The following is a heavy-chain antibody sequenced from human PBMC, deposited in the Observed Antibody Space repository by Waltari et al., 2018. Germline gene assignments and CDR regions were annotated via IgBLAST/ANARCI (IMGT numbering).Heavy chain of an antibody. CDR1: GFSLSTSGVG. Sequence: QITLKESGPTLVKPTQTLTLTCTFSGFSLSTSGVGVGWIRQPPGTALAWLALIYWNDDKRYSPSLKSRLTVTKDTSKNQVVLTMTNMDPVDTATYYCAHSKSSSYTGDCYYYGMDVWGQGTTVTVSS. D-gene: IGHD2-2*02. CDR3: AHSKSSSYTGDCYYYGMDV. CDR2: IYWNDDK. V-gene: IGHV2-5*01. J-gene: IGHJ6*02.